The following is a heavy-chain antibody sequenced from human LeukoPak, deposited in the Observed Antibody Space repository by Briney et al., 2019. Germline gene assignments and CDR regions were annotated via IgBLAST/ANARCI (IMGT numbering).Heavy chain of an antibody. CDR3: ARALGYCGSASCYYMDV. CDR1: GFNFSSYS. Sequence: GGSLRLSCAASGFNFSSYSMNWVRQAPGKGLEWVSYISSGRSTIYHADSVKGRFTISRDNAKNSLYLQMNSLRAEDTAVYYCARALGYCGSASCYYMDVWGRGTTVTVSS. V-gene: IGHV3-48*04. CDR2: ISSGRSTI. J-gene: IGHJ6*03. D-gene: IGHD2-2*01.